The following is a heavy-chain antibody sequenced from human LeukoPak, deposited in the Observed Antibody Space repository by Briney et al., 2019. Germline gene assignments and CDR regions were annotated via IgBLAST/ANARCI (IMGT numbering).Heavy chain of an antibody. D-gene: IGHD2-15*01. J-gene: IGHJ5*02. CDR3: ARGYCSGGSCYWFDP. CDR2: IYPGDSDT. V-gene: IGHV5-51*01. CDR1: GYSFTSYW. Sequence: GESLKISCKGSGYSFTSYWIGWVRQMPGKGLEWMGIIYPGDSDTRYSPSFQGQVTISADKSIGTAYLQWSSLKASDTAMYYCARGYCSGGSCYWFDPWGQGTLVTVSS.